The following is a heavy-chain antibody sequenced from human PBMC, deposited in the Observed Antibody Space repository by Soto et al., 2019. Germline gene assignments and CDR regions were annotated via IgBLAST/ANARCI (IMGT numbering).Heavy chain of an antibody. Sequence: GASVKVSCKASGGTFSTHAISWVRQAPGQGLEWMGGIIPIFGTANYAQKFQGRVTITADESTSTAYMELSSLRSEDTAVYYCARRHGLDIDAYYWGQGILVPVSS. CDR3: ARRHGLDIDAYY. CDR1: GGTFSTHA. D-gene: IGHD3-10*01. CDR2: IIPIFGTA. V-gene: IGHV1-69*01. J-gene: IGHJ4*02.